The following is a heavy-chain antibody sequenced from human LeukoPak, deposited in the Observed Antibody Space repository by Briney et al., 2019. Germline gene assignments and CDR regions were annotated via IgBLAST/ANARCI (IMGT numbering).Heavy chain of an antibody. Sequence: PSXTLXXXCTVSGGSISSYYWSWIRQPPGKGLEWIGYIYYSGSTNYNPSLKSRVTISVDTSKNQCSLKLSSVTAADTAVYYCARXIVATTLIDYWGQGTLVTVSS. CDR2: IYYSGST. D-gene: IGHD5-12*01. CDR3: ARXIVATTLIDY. J-gene: IGHJ4*02. V-gene: IGHV4-59*01. CDR1: GGSISSYY.